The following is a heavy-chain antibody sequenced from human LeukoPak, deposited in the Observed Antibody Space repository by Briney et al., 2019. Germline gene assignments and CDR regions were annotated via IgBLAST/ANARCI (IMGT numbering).Heavy chain of an antibody. CDR2: INHSGST. CDR3: ARDLKLGEGYYYGSGSHPGIYWFDP. Sequence: PSETLSLTCAVYGGSFSGYYWSWIRQPPGKGLEWIGEINHSGSTNCNPSLESRVTISVDTSKNQFSLKLSSVTAADTAVYYCARDLKLGEGYYYGSGSHPGIYWFDPWGQGTLVTVSS. D-gene: IGHD3-10*01. J-gene: IGHJ5*02. V-gene: IGHV4-34*01. CDR1: GGSFSGYY.